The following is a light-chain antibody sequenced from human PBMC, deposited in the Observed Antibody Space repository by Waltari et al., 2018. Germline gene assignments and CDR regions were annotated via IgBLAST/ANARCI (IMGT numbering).Light chain of an antibody. J-gene: IGKJ3*01. Sequence: DIQMTQSPSSLSASVGDRVTITCRTSQSISKYLHWYQQKPGTAPNLLIFAASNLQTGVPSRFSGRGSRTDFTLTSNSLQPEDFATYYCLQSYIPPRTSGPGTTV. V-gene: IGKV1-39*01. CDR3: LQSYIPPRT. CDR2: AAS. CDR1: QSISKY.